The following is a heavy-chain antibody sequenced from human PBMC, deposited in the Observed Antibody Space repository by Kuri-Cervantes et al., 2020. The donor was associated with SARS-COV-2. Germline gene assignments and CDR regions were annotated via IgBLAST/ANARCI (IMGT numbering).Heavy chain of an antibody. CDR2: IYTSGST. J-gene: IGHJ4*02. Sequence: SETLSPTCTVSGGSISSYYWGWNRQPAGKGLEWIGRIYTSGSTNDNPSLKSRVTMSVDTSKTQFTLNLTSVTAADTAVYYCASNGWLLLDVDDWGQGTLVTVSS. V-gene: IGHV4-4*07. D-gene: IGHD3-22*01. CDR3: ASNGWLLLDVDD. CDR1: GGSISSYY.